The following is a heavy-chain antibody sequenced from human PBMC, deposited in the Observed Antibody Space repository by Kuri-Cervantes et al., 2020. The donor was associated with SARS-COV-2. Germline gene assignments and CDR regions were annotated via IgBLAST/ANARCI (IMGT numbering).Heavy chain of an antibody. V-gene: IGHV1-69*05. Sequence: SVKVSCKASGGTFGSYAISWVRQAPGQGLEWMGGIIPIFGTANYAQKFQGRVTMTRDTSISTAYMELSRLRSDDTAVYYSARDWAYVDPGYFDYWGQGTLVTVSS. J-gene: IGHJ4*02. CDR1: GGTFGSYA. CDR2: IIPIFGTA. CDR3: ARDWAYVDPGYFDY. D-gene: IGHD3-10*01.